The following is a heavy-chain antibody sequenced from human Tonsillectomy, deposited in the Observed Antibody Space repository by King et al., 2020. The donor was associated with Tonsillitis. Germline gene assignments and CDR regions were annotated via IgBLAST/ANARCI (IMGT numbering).Heavy chain of an antibody. V-gene: IGHV3-49*05. J-gene: IGHJ4*02. CDR1: GFTFGDYA. CDR3: TISSYGYYFDY. CDR2: IRSKAYGGTT. Sequence: VQLVESGGGLVKPGRSLRLSCTASGFTFGDYAMSWFRQATGKGLEWVGFIRSKAYGGTTEYAASVKGRITISRDESKSIAYLQMNSLKTEDTAVYYCTISSYGYYFDYWGQGALVTVSS. D-gene: IGHD4-17*01.